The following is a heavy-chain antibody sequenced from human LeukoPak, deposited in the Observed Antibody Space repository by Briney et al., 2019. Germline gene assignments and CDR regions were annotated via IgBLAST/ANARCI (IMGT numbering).Heavy chain of an antibody. V-gene: IGHV3-73*01. Sequence: GGSLRLSCAAAGFSFSDVAVHWVRQASGKGLEWVGRIRSKANNYATTYAVSVKGRFTISRDDSKNTTYLQMNSLKSDDTAVYYCTRRDNFDTWGRGTLVAVSS. CDR1: GFSFSDVA. J-gene: IGHJ5*02. CDR3: TRRDNFDT. CDR2: IRSKANNYAT. D-gene: IGHD1-1*01.